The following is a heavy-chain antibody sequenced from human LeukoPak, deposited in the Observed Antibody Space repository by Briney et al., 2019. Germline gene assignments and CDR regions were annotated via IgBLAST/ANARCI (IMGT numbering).Heavy chain of an antibody. D-gene: IGHD6-19*01. CDR3: ARDAYSSGWWGVNQPYYYYYMDV. V-gene: IGHV4-39*07. J-gene: IGHJ6*03. CDR1: GGSISSSSYY. Sequence: PSETLSLTCTVSGGSISSSSYYWGWIRQPPGKGLEWIGSIYYSGSTYYNPSLKSRVTISVDTSKNQFSLKLSSVTAADTAVYYCARDAYSSGWWGVNQPYYYYYMDVWGKGTTVTISS. CDR2: IYYSGST.